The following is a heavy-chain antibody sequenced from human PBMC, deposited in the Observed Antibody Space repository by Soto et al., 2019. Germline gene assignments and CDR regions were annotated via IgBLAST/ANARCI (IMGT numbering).Heavy chain of an antibody. CDR1: GGSISSGDYY. J-gene: IGHJ5*02. V-gene: IGHV4-30-4*01. CDR2: IYYSGST. D-gene: IGHD2-2*01. Sequence: SETLSLTCTVSGGSISSGDYYWSWIRQPPGKGLEWIGYIYYSGSTYYNPSLKSRVTISVDTSKNQFSLKLSSVTAADTAVYYCARAHIVVVPAAHGGWFDPWGQGTLVTVSS. CDR3: ARAHIVVVPAAHGGWFDP.